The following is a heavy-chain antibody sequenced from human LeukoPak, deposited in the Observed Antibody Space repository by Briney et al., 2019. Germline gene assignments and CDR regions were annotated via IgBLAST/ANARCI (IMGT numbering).Heavy chain of an antibody. V-gene: IGHV3-23*01. CDR3: AKGSFTSWFRELMSPDY. J-gene: IGHJ4*02. D-gene: IGHD3-10*01. CDR1: GFTFSSYA. CDR2: ISGSGGST. Sequence: GGSLRLSCAASGFTFSSYALSWIRQAPGKGLEWVSAISGSGGSTYYADSVKGRFTISRDNSKNTLYLQMNSLRAEDTAVYYCAKGSFTSWFRELMSPDYWGQGTLVTVSS.